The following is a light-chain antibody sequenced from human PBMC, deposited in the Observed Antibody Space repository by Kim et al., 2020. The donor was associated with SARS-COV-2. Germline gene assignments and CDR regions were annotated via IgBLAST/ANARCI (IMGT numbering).Light chain of an antibody. V-gene: IGKV3-20*01. J-gene: IGKJ1*01. CDR3: QQYGSSPQT. Sequence: PGERATLSCRASQSVSSSYLAWYQQKPGQAPRLLIYGASSRATGIPDRFSGSGSGTDFTLTISRLEPEDFAVYYCQQYGSSPQTFGQGTKV. CDR1: QSVSSSY. CDR2: GAS.